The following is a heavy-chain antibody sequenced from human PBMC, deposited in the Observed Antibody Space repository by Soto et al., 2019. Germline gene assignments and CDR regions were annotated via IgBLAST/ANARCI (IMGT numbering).Heavy chain of an antibody. CDR1: GFTFSSYW. J-gene: IGHJ4*02. CDR3: GRGGSDSPMAPGY. V-gene: IGHV3-74*01. Sequence: PGGSLRLSCAASGFTFSSYWMHWVRQAPGKGLVWVSRINPDGSATNYADSVKGRFTISRDNAKNTPYLQMNSLRAEDTAVFYCGRGGSDSPMAPGYWGQGTLVTVSS. CDR2: INPDGSAT. D-gene: IGHD5-18*01.